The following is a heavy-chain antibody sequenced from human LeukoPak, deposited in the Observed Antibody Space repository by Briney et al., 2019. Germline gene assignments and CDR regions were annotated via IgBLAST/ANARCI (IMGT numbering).Heavy chain of an antibody. V-gene: IGHV1-24*01. D-gene: IGHD3-10*01. CDR2: FDPEDGET. J-gene: IGHJ4*02. Sequence: ASVKVSCKVSGYTLTELSMHWVRQAPGKGLEWMGGFDPEDGETIYAQKFQGRVTMTEDTSTDTAYMELSRLRSDDTAVYYCARVGGVLWFGELPHFDYWGQGTLVTVSS. CDR3: ARVGGVLWFGELPHFDY. CDR1: GYTLTELS.